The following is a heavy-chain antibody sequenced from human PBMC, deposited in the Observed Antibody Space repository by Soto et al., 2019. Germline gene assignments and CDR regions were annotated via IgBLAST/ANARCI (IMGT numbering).Heavy chain of an antibody. D-gene: IGHD1-7*01. J-gene: IGHJ4*02. CDR1: GYTFTSYY. CDR3: ARAVLQLELLYYFDY. CDR2: INPSGGST. V-gene: IGHV1-46*03. Sequence: QVQLVQSGAEVKKPGASVKVSCKASGYTFTSYYMHWVRQAPGQGLEWMGIINPSGGSTSYAQKFQGRVTMTRDTSTSTGYMELSSLRSEDTAVYYCARAVLQLELLYYFDYWGQGTLVTVSS.